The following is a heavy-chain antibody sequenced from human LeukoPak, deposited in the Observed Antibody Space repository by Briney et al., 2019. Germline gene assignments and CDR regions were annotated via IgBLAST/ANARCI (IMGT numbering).Heavy chain of an antibody. CDR1: GGSISSSSYY. J-gene: IGHJ6*03. D-gene: IGHD2-15*01. CDR2: IYYGGST. V-gene: IGHV4-61*05. Sequence: PSETLSLTCTVSGGSISSSSYYWGWIRQPPGKGLEWIGYIYYGGSTNYNPSLKSRVTISVDTSKNQFSLKLSSVTAADTAVYYCARSVEGYCSGGSCYSYYYYMDVWGKGTTVTVSS. CDR3: ARSVEGYCSGGSCYSYYYYMDV.